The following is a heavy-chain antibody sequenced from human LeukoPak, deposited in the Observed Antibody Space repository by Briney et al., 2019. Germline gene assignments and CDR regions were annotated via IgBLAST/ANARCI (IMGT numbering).Heavy chain of an antibody. D-gene: IGHD6-19*01. CDR2: IWYDGSNK. V-gene: IGHV3-33*06. CDR1: GFTFSSYG. J-gene: IGHJ4*02. CDR3: AKDLSGGLVQGYFDY. Sequence: PGGSLRLSCAASGFTFSSYGMHWVRQAPGKGLEWVADIWYDGSNKYYADSVKGRFTISRDNSKNTLYLQMNSLRAEDTAVYYCAKDLSGGLVQGYFDYWGQGTLVTVSS.